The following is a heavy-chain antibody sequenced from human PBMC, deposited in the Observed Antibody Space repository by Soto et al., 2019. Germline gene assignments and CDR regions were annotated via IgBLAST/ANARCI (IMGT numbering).Heavy chain of an antibody. V-gene: IGHV3-30*19. Sequence: QVQLVESGGGVVQPGTSLRLTCAASGFIFNSFAVNWVRQAPGKGLDWVAVISNDGTNKFYAESVKGRFTISRDNSKNTVFLQMNSLTTDDTALYFCARASAVAGTWFDPWGQGTLVTVSS. CDR1: GFIFNSFA. J-gene: IGHJ5*02. CDR3: ARASAVAGTWFDP. CDR2: ISNDGTNK. D-gene: IGHD6-19*01.